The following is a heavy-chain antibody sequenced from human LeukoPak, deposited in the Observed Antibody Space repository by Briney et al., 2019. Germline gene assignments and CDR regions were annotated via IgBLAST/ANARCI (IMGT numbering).Heavy chain of an antibody. Sequence: SETLSLTCTVSGGSISRYWWGWIRQPAGKGLEWIGHIYSSGFTNYNPSLKSRVTMSVDTSKNQFSLNLSSVTAADTAVYYCARGGSSGRTGDYRGQGTLVTVTS. CDR2: IYSSGFT. D-gene: IGHD1-1*01. CDR1: GGSISRYW. J-gene: IGHJ4*02. V-gene: IGHV4-4*07. CDR3: ARGGSSGRTGDY.